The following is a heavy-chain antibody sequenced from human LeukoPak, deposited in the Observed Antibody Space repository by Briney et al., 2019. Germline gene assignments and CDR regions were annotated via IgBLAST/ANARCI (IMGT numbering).Heavy chain of an antibody. Sequence: GGSLRLSCAASGFTFSSYGMNWVRQAPGKGLEWVSSISSSSYIYYADSVKGRFTISRDNAKNSLYLQMNSLRAEDTAVYYCAREEYSSSRGYMDVWGKGTTVTVSS. J-gene: IGHJ6*03. CDR3: AREEYSSSRGYMDV. CDR1: GFTFSSYG. CDR2: ISSSSYI. V-gene: IGHV3-21*01. D-gene: IGHD6-6*01.